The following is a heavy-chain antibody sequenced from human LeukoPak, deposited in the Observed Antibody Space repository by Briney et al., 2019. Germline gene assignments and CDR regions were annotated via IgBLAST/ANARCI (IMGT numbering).Heavy chain of an antibody. Sequence: GSLRLSCAASGFTFSSYAMSWVRQAPGKGLEWIGEINHSGSTNYNPSLKSRVTISVDTSKNQFSLKLSSVTAADTAVYYCARNRIAAAGDFDYWGQGTLVTVSS. CDR2: INHSGST. CDR3: ARNRIAAAGDFDY. J-gene: IGHJ4*02. D-gene: IGHD6-13*01. CDR1: GFTFSSYA. V-gene: IGHV4-34*01.